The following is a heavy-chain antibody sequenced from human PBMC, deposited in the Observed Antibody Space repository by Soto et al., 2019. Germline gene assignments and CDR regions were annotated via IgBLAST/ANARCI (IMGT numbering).Heavy chain of an antibody. Sequence: QVQLVQSGSEVKKPGSSVKVSCKDSGGTFSSYAISWVRQAPGQGLEWMGGIIPIFGTANYAQKFQGRVTITADESTSTAYMELSSLRSEDTAVYYCGRQYERWLVQAPGYYYGMDVWGQGTTVTVSS. J-gene: IGHJ6*02. CDR3: GRQYERWLVQAPGYYYGMDV. CDR2: IIPIFGTA. D-gene: IGHD6-19*01. CDR1: GGTFSSYA. V-gene: IGHV1-69*01.